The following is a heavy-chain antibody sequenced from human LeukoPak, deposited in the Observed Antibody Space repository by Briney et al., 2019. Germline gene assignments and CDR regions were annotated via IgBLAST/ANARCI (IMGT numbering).Heavy chain of an antibody. J-gene: IGHJ3*01. V-gene: IGHV3-21*01. CDR3: AGKSSLVGVDAYDL. CDR2: IANNNDYR. CDR1: GFEFTDYA. D-gene: IGHD3-10*01. Sequence: GDSLRLSCTVSGFEFTDYAMAWVRQAPGKGLEWVSSIANNNDYRYYTASVRGRFTISRDTSLYLQMNSLRPDDTAFYYCAGKSSLVGVDAYDLWGQGTLVTVSS.